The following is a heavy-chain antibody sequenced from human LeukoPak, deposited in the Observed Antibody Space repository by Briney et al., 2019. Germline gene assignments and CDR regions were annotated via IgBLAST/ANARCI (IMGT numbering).Heavy chain of an antibody. V-gene: IGHV1-18*04. Sequence: WASVKVSCKASGYTFTGYYMHWVRQAPGQGLEWMGWVSASNGNTHYAQRLQGRVTMTTDTSTSTANMELRSLRSDDTAVYYCARDFGVVILGGRVDPWGQGTLVTVSS. CDR2: VSASNGNT. D-gene: IGHD3-3*01. CDR3: ARDFGVVILGGRVDP. J-gene: IGHJ5*02. CDR1: GYTFTGYY.